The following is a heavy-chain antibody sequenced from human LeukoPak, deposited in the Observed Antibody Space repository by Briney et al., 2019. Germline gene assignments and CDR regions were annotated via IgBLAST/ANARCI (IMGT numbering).Heavy chain of an antibody. D-gene: IGHD2-15*01. V-gene: IGHV1-8*01. CDR1: GYTFTSYD. Sequence: AASVKVSCKASGYTFTSYDINWVRQATGQGLEWMGWMNPNSGNTGYAQKFQGRVTMTRNTSISTAYMELSSLRSGDTAVYYCARAGGYCGRISCPYYFDYWGQGSLVAVSS. J-gene: IGHJ4*02. CDR2: MNPNSGNT. CDR3: ARAGGYCGRISCPYYFDY.